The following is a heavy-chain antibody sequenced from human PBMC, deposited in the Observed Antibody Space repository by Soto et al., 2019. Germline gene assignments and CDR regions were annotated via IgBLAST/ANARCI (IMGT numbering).Heavy chain of an antibody. Sequence: GGSLRLSCAASGFTFSSYEMNWVRQAPGKGLEWVSYISSSGSTIYYADSVKGRFTISRDNAKNSLYLQMNSLRAEDTAVYYCARGPTGVTTIYYYYYMDVWGKGTTVTVS. J-gene: IGHJ6*03. CDR2: ISSSGSTI. V-gene: IGHV3-48*03. CDR3: ARGPTGVTTIYYYYYMDV. D-gene: IGHD4-4*01. CDR1: GFTFSSYE.